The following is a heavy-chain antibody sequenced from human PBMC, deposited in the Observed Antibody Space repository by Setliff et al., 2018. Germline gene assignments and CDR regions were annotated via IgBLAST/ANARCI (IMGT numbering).Heavy chain of an antibody. D-gene: IGHD2-21*01. Sequence: SETLSLTCVVSGGSFSGYQWSWIRQPPGKGLDWIGEINHSGSTNYSPSLKSRVSISVDKSSNQFSLKLTSVTAADSAVYYCARAQVVFAISAPVWYFEFWGRGTQVTVSS. J-gene: IGHJ2*01. CDR3: ARAQVVFAISAPVWYFEF. V-gene: IGHV4-34*01. CDR2: INHSGST. CDR1: GGSFSGYQ.